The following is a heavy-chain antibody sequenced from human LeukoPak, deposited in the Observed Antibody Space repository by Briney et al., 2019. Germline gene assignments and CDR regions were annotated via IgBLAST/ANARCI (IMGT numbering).Heavy chain of an antibody. J-gene: IGHJ3*02. CDR2: IDDSGNT. D-gene: IGHD3-10*01. Sequence: SETLSLTCAVSGGSISSSGYSWSWIRRPPGKGLEWIGYIDDSGNTNYNPSLKSQVTISVDKSKNQFSLKLSFVTAADTAMYYCARSDYHNSGSHTVFDAFDIWGQGTRVTVSS. CDR1: GGSISSSGYS. V-gene: IGHV4-61*05. CDR3: ARSDYHNSGSHTVFDAFDI.